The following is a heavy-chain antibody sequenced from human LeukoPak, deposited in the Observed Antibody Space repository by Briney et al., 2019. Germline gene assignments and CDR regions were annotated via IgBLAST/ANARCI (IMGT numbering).Heavy chain of an antibody. J-gene: IGHJ4*02. CDR3: ARNKKGDRYTYGHDY. CDR2: IKWNGGVT. D-gene: IGHD5-18*01. CDR1: GFIFDDYG. V-gene: IGHV3-20*04. Sequence: PGGSLRLSCVASGFIFDDYGMTWVRQAPGKGLEWVSSIKWNGGVTAFRDSVKGRFSISRDNAKNSLYLQMNSLRAEDTAVYYCARNKKGDRYTYGHDYWGQGTLVTVSS.